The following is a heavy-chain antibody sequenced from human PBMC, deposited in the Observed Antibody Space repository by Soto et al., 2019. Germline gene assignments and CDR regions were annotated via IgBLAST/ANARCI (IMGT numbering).Heavy chain of an antibody. D-gene: IGHD1-7*01. J-gene: IGHJ4*02. V-gene: IGHV3-11*06. Sequence: GGSLRLSCAASGFTFSDYYMSWIRQAPGKGLEWVSYISSSSSYTNYADSVKGRFTISRDNAKNSLYLQMNSLRAEDTAVYYCARDTTGTTCDYWGQGTLVTVSS. CDR2: ISSSSSYT. CDR1: GFTFSDYY. CDR3: ARDTTGTTCDY.